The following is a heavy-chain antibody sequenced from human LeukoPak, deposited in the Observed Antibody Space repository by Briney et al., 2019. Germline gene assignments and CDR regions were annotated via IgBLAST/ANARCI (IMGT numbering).Heavy chain of an antibody. CDR3: ARDSQCSGGSCYPAFDY. Sequence: PGGSLRLSCAASGFTFSSYSMNWVRQAPGKGLEWVSSISSSSSYIYYADSVKGRFTISRDNAKNSLYLQMNSLRAEDTAVYYCARDSQCSGGSCYPAFDYWGQGTLVTVSS. D-gene: IGHD2-15*01. V-gene: IGHV3-21*01. CDR1: GFTFSSYS. CDR2: ISSSSSYI. J-gene: IGHJ4*02.